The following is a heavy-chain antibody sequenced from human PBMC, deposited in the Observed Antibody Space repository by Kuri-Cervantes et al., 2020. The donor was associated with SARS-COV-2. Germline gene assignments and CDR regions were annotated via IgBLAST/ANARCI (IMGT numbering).Heavy chain of an antibody. CDR1: GYTFTSYD. Sequence: ASVKVSCKASGYTFTSYDINWVRQATGQGLEWMGWMNPNSGNTGYAQKFQGRVTMTRNTSISTAYMELSSLRSEDTAVYYCASRAPSPHGIAAAIDYYYYYGMDVWGQGTTVTVSS. D-gene: IGHD6-13*01. CDR2: MNPNSGNT. J-gene: IGHJ6*02. CDR3: ASRAPSPHGIAAAIDYYYYYGMDV. V-gene: IGHV1-8*01.